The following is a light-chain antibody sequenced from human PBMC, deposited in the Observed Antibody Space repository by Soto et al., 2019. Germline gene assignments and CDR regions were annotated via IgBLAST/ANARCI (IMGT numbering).Light chain of an antibody. CDR3: QQSYCPPRT. CDR1: QSISSY. Sequence: QLTQSTFSLSASLGERVTRTCRASQSISSYLKWYQQRPGKARKLLIYAASRLQSGVPSRFSGSGSGTDFTLTISIVQPEDFATYYCQQSYCPPRTFGQGTKVDIK. CDR2: AAS. J-gene: IGKJ1*01. V-gene: IGKV1-39*01.